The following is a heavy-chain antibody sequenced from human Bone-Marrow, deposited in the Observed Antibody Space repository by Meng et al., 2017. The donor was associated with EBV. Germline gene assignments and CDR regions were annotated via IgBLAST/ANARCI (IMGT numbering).Heavy chain of an antibody. CDR1: GGTFRSDA. Sequence: QGKLVQSGAGGKKPGSSVKVYCKTSGGTFRSDAISWVRPAPGQGLEWMGGLIPMSDAPHYAQKFQGRVTITADESTSTHYMDLSGLRSEDTAVYYCASESGRGFTPDYWGQGTLVTVSS. J-gene: IGHJ4*02. CDR2: LIPMSDAP. CDR3: ASESGRGFTPDY. V-gene: IGHV1-69*01. D-gene: IGHD3-10*01.